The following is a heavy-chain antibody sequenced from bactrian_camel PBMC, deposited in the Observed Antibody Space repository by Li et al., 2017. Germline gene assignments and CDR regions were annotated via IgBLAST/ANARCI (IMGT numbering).Heavy chain of an antibody. V-gene: IGHV3S40*01. CDR1: GYSRRSGT. CDR2: LHYTSNGLSTQ. D-gene: IGHD5*01. J-gene: IGHJ4*01. Sequence: DVQLVESGGGSVQAGGSLRLSCEARGYSRRSGTMAWFRQAPGKPREGVAALHYTSNGLSTQYFADSVKGRFTISRDNAQNTVYLQMNVLKPEDTAVYYCVSIGSGQGTQVTVS.